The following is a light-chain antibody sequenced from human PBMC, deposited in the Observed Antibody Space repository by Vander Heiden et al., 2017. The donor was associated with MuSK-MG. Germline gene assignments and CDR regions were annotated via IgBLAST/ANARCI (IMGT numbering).Light chain of an antibody. Sequence: DIQMTQSPSSLSASVGDRVTITCRASQSISSYLNWYQHKPGKAPKLLIYAASSLQSGVPSRFSGSGSGTDFTLTISRLQPEDFATYYCQQSDSTPVTFGQGTKVEIK. J-gene: IGKJ1*01. CDR2: AAS. V-gene: IGKV1-39*01. CDR3: QQSDSTPVT. CDR1: QSISSY.